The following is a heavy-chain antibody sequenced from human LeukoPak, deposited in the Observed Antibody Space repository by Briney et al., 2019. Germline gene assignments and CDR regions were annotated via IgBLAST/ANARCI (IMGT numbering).Heavy chain of an antibody. CDR3: ASRDPCSGATCFGLAY. CDR2: IWYDGSNK. D-gene: IGHD2-15*01. V-gene: IGHV3-33*01. Sequence: GRSLRLSCAASGFTFSSYGMHWVRQAPGKGLEWVAVIWYDGSNKYYADSVKGRFTISRDNSKNTLYLQMNSLRGEDTAIYYCASRDPCSGATCFGLAYWGQGTLVTVSS. J-gene: IGHJ4*02. CDR1: GFTFSSYG.